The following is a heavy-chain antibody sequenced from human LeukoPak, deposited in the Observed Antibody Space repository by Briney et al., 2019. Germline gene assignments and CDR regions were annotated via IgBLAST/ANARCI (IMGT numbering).Heavy chain of an antibody. V-gene: IGHV4-39*07. CDR3: ARDGKRALMISPRGARPYYFDY. D-gene: IGHD3-10*01. J-gene: IGHJ4*02. CDR2: IYYSVTT. Sequence: SETLSLTCTVSGGSIGSSTFSWGWIRQPPGKGLEWIGSIYYSVTTYYNPSLKSRVTISVDASKNQFSLNLSSVTAADAAVYYCARDGKRALMISPRGARPYYFDYWGQGTLVSVSS. CDR1: GGSIGSSTFS.